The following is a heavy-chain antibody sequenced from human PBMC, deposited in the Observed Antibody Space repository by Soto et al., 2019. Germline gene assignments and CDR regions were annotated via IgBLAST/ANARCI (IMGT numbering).Heavy chain of an antibody. CDR2: INHSGST. Sequence: SETLSLTCAGYGGSFSGYYWSWIRQPPGKGQEWIGEINHSGSTNYNPSLKSRVTISVDTSKNQFSLKLSSVTAADTAVYYCARGSLRRRYCSGGSCYSGYGMDVWGQGTTVTVSS. V-gene: IGHV4-34*01. J-gene: IGHJ6*02. CDR3: ARGSLRRRYCSGGSCYSGYGMDV. D-gene: IGHD2-15*01. CDR1: GGSFSGYY.